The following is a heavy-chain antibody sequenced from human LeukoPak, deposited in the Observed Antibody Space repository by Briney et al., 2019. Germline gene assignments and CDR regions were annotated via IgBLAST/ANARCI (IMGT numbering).Heavy chain of an antibody. J-gene: IGHJ4*02. Sequence: SVKVSCKASGGTFSSYTISWVRQAPGQGLEWMGRIIPILGIANYAQKFHGRVTITADKSTSTAYMELSSLRSEDTAVYYCARFSGKRFLDYWGQGTLMTVSS. D-gene: IGHD3-3*01. CDR3: ARFSGKRFLDY. CDR1: GGTFSSYT. CDR2: IIPILGIA. V-gene: IGHV1-69*02.